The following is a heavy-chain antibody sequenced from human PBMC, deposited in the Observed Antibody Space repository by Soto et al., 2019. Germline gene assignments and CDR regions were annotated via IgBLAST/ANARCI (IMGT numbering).Heavy chain of an antibody. CDR2: ISYDGSNK. CDR3: AKEIGFGELFDYYYYGMDV. J-gene: IGHJ6*02. D-gene: IGHD3-10*01. V-gene: IGHV3-30*18. Sequence: PGGSLRLSCAASGFTFSSYGMHWVRQAPGKGLEWVAVISYDGSNKYYADSVKGRFTISRDNSKNTLYLQMNSLRAEDTAVYYCAKEIGFGELFDYYYYGMDVWGQGTTVTVSS. CDR1: GFTFSSYG.